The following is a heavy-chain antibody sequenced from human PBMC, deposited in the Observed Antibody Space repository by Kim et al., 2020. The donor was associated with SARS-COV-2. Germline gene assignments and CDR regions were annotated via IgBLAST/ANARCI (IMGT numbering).Heavy chain of an antibody. CDR3: TFRRRSYTEGTYY. CDR1: GITFSDAW. J-gene: IGHJ4*02. D-gene: IGHD3-10*01. V-gene: IGHV3-15*01. CDR2: IKSKADGGTS. Sequence: GGSLRLSCAASGITFSDAWLSWVLQAPGKGLEWVVRIKSKADGGTSDYAAPVEGRVIISRDDSRNTLFLQMNSLKTEATAVYYCTFRRRSYTEGTYYWGQGNLVTLPS.